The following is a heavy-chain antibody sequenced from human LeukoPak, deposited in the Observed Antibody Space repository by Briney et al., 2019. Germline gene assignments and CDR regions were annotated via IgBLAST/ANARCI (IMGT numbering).Heavy chain of an antibody. D-gene: IGHD3-10*02. J-gene: IGHJ6*04. V-gene: IGHV3-21*01. CDR3: AELGITMIGGV. CDR1: GFTFSTYT. CDR2: ISSRSSYI. Sequence: PGGSLRLSCAASGFTFSTYTMNWVRQAPGKGLEWVSSISSRSSYIYYADSVKGRFTISRDNAKNSLYLQMNSLRAEDTAVYYCAELGITMIGGVWGKGTTVTISS.